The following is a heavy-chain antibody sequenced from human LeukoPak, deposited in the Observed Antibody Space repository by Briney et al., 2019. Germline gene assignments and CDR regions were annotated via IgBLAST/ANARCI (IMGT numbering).Heavy chain of an antibody. CDR2: ISYDGTKI. CDR1: GFTFTTYG. D-gene: IGHD3-22*01. J-gene: IGHJ5*02. Sequence: GGSLRLSCAASGFTFTTYGMHWVRQAPGEGLDWVALISYDGTKIYYSDSVKGRFTISRGSSRNTLYLQMTSLRAEDTAVYYCAKDRAGSHPYDTSGLTPSDHWGQGTLVTVSS. CDR3: AKDRAGSHPYDTSGLTPSDH. V-gene: IGHV3-30*18.